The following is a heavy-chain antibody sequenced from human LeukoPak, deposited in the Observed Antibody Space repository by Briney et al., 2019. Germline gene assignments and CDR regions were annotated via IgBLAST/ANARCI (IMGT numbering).Heavy chain of an antibody. V-gene: IGHV4-39*07. CDR3: ARDFKGMTTIDY. Sequence: SETLSLTCTVSGGSISSSSYYWGWIRQPPGKGLEWIGSIYYSGSTYYNPSLKSRVTISVDTSRNQFSLKLNSVTAADTAVYYCARDFKGMTTIDYWGQETLVTVSS. CDR1: GGSISSSSYY. CDR2: IYYSGST. D-gene: IGHD1-1*01. J-gene: IGHJ4*02.